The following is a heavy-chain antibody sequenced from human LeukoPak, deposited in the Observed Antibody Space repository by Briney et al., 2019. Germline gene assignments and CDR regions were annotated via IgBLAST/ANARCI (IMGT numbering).Heavy chain of an antibody. CDR3: TRDSSDEYNFHYMDV. CDR1: GFIFNNYV. J-gene: IGHJ6*03. V-gene: IGHV3-30*03. CDR2: FSPDAQND. D-gene: IGHD3-22*01. Sequence: PGGSLRLSCAASGFIFNNYVIHWVRQAPGKGLEWVAIFSPDAQNDFYADSVKGRFTTSRDDSKNTVNLQMNSLETEDTAVYYCTRDSSDEYNFHYMDVWGKGTTVTVSS.